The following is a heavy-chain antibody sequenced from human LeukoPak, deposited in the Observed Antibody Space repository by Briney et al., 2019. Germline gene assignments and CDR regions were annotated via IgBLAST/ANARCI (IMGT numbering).Heavy chain of an antibody. Sequence: SETLSLTCTVSGYSISSGYYWGWIRQPPGKGLEWIGYIYHSGITNYNPSLKSRVTMSVDTSKNQFSLKLGSVTAADTAVYYCAKYRSTIIDCWGQGTLVTVSS. D-gene: IGHD6-13*01. J-gene: IGHJ4*02. V-gene: IGHV4-38-2*02. CDR3: AKYRSTIIDC. CDR1: GYSISSGYY. CDR2: IYHSGIT.